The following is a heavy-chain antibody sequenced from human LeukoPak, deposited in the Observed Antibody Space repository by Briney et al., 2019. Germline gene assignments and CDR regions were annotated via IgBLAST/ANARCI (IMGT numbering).Heavy chain of an antibody. Sequence: PGGSLRLSCAASGFTVSSNYMSWVRQAPGRGLEWVSVIYSGGITYYADSVKGRFTISRDNAKNSLYLQMNSLRAEDTAVYYCARVVSGSYHDFDYWGQGTLVTVSS. D-gene: IGHD1-26*01. V-gene: IGHV3-53*01. CDR1: GFTVSSNY. CDR3: ARVVSGSYHDFDY. CDR2: IYSGGIT. J-gene: IGHJ4*02.